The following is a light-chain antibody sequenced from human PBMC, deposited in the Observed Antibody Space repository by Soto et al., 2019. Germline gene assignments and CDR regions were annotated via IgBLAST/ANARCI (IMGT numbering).Light chain of an antibody. CDR2: GNS. CDR3: QSYDRSLSGRVV. J-gene: IGLJ2*01. CDR1: SSNIGAGYD. Sequence: QSVLTQPPSVSGAPGQRVTISCTGSSSNIGAGYDVHWYQQLPGTAPKLLIYGNSNRPSGVPDRFSGSKSGTSASLAITGRQAEDEADYYCQSYDRSLSGRVVFGGGTKLTVL. V-gene: IGLV1-40*01.